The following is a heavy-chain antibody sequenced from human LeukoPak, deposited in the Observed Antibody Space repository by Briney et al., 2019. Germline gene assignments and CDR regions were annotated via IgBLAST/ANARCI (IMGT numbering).Heavy chain of an antibody. CDR3: AKTVDFWSGYYLYYFDY. V-gene: IGHV3-23*01. J-gene: IGHJ4*02. Sequence: GGSLRLSCEASGFNFSSYAMSWVRQAPGKGLEWVSAISGSGGSTYYADSVKGRFTISRDNSENPLYLQMNSLRAEDTAVYYCAKTVDFWSGYYLYYFDYWGQGTLVTVSS. D-gene: IGHD3-3*01. CDR2: ISGSGGST. CDR1: GFNFSSYA.